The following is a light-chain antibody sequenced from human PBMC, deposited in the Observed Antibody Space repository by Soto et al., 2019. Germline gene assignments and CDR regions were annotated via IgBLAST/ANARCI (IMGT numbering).Light chain of an antibody. CDR2: VEGSGTY. CDR3: ETWDNNTWV. J-gene: IGLJ3*02. CDR1: SGHSSYI. Sequence: QSVLTQSSSASASLGPSVRLTCTLSSGHSSYIIAWHQQQPGKAPRFLMKVEGSGTYDKGSGVPDRFSGSSSGADRFLTISNLQFEDEADYFCETWDNNTWVFGGGTKLTVL. V-gene: IGLV4-60*02.